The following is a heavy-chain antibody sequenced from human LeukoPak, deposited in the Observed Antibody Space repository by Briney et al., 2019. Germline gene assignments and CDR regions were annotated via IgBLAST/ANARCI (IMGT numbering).Heavy chain of an antibody. CDR3: ARRVGSIYGSGSYLSDY. J-gene: IGHJ4*02. CDR1: GGSFSGYY. Sequence: SETLSLTCAVYGGSFSGYYWSWIRQPPGKGLEWIGEINHSGSTNYNPSLKSRVTISVDTSKNQFSLKLSSVTAADTAVYYCARRVGSIYGSGSYLSDYWGQGTLVTVSS. D-gene: IGHD3-10*01. CDR2: INHSGST. V-gene: IGHV4-34*01.